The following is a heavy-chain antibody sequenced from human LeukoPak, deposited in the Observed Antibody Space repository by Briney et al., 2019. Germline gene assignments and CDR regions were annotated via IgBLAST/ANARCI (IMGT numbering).Heavy chain of an antibody. Sequence: SETLSLTCTVSGGSISSSSYYWGWIRQPPGKGLEWIGSIYYRGSTYYNPSLKSRVTISVDTSKNQFSLKLSSVTAADTAVYYCARALWFGERYYYGMDVWGQGTTVTVSS. CDR3: ARALWFGERYYYGMDV. CDR2: IYYRGST. J-gene: IGHJ6*02. V-gene: IGHV4-39*01. D-gene: IGHD3-10*01. CDR1: GGSISSSSYY.